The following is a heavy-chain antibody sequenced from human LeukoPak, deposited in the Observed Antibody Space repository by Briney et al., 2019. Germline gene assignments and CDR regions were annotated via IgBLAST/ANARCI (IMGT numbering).Heavy chain of an antibody. Sequence: ASVKVSCKASGYTFTGYYMHWVRQAPGQGLEWMGWINPNSGGTNYAQKFQGRVTMTRDTSISTAYMELSRLRSDDTAAYYCARVRGTTPSPYFDYWGQGTLVTVSS. V-gene: IGHV1-2*02. CDR3: ARVRGTTPSPYFDY. D-gene: IGHD1-1*01. J-gene: IGHJ4*02. CDR1: GYTFTGYY. CDR2: INPNSGGT.